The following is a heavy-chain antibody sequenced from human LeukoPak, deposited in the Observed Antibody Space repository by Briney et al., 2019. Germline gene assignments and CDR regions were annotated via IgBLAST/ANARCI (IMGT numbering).Heavy chain of an antibody. CDR3: ARYCGGDCYGMDV. D-gene: IGHD2-21*01. Sequence: GGSLRLSCTASGFTFSSYWRSWVRQAPGKGLEWVANIKQDGSEKDYVDSVKGRFTISRDNAQNSLYLQMNSLRAEDTAVYYCARYCGGDCYGMDVWGQGTTVTVSS. CDR2: IKQDGSEK. J-gene: IGHJ6*02. V-gene: IGHV3-7*01. CDR1: GFTFSSYW.